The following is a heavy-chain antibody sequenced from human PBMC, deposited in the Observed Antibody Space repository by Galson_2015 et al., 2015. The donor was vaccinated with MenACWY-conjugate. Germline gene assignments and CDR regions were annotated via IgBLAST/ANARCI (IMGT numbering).Heavy chain of an antibody. CDR3: STCNNSDVFDY. CDR1: GFTFSNVW. V-gene: IGHV3-15*01. CDR2: MQSRTATT. Sequence: SLRLSCAASGFTFSNVWLSWVRQAPGKGLEWGGRMQSRTATTAFAAPVNVRCAMAREESTNKIYLQLISLITEDTAVYYCSTCNNSDVFDYWGQGTLVTVSS. D-gene: IGHD5-18*01. J-gene: IGHJ4*02.